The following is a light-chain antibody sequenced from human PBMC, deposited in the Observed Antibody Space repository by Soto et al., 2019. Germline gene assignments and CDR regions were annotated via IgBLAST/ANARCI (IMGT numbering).Light chain of an antibody. CDR2: EVS. CDR1: SSDVGDYNY. CDR3: SPYTSSSTRV. J-gene: IGLJ1*01. Sequence: QSALTQPASVSGSPGQSITISCTGTSSDVGDYNYVSWYQQHPGKAPKVMIYEVSNRPSGVSNRFSGSKSGNTASLTISGLQAEDEADYYCSPYTSSSTRVFGTGTKVTVL. V-gene: IGLV2-14*01.